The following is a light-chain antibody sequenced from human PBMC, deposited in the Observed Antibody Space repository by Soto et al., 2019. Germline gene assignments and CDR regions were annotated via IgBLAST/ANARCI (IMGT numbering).Light chain of an antibody. CDR2: DAS. V-gene: IGKV1-5*01. Sequence: DIQMTQSPSTLSASVGDRVTITCRASQTISNWLAWYQQKPGKAPKVLIFDASTLDGGVPSRFSGRRSGTDFTLTISSLQPSDFATYYCQQLNSYPRTFGQGTKVEIK. CDR3: QQLNSYPRT. CDR1: QTISNW. J-gene: IGKJ1*01.